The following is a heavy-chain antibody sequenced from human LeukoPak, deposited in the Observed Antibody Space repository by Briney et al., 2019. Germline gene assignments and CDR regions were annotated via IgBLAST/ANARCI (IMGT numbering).Heavy chain of an antibody. CDR1: GFTFSNYA. Sequence: GGSLRLSCAASGFTFSNYAMSWVRQAPGKGLEWVSAISGGGGGTYYADSVKGRFTISRDNSKNTLYLQMNSLRAEDTAVYYCAFSPRWVAWELLYWGQGTPVTVSS. V-gene: IGHV3-23*01. CDR3: AFSPRWVAWELLY. CDR2: ISGGGGGT. J-gene: IGHJ4*02. D-gene: IGHD1-26*01.